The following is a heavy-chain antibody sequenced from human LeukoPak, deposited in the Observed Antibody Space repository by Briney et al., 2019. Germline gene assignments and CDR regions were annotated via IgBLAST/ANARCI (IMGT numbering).Heavy chain of an antibody. CDR1: KFTFSSYA. D-gene: IGHD4-23*01. J-gene: IGHJ4*02. Sequence: PGGSLRLSCAASKFTFSSYAMSWVRQAPGKGLDWVSSISDSGGRTYYADSVKGRFTVSRDNSKNTLYLQMNSLRAEDTAIYYCAKTIYGGNLEGSDYWGQGTLVTVSS. CDR3: AKTIYGGNLEGSDY. CDR2: ISDSGGRT. V-gene: IGHV3-23*01.